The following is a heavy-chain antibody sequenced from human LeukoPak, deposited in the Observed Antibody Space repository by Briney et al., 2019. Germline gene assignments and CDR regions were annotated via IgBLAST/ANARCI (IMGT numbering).Heavy chain of an antibody. V-gene: IGHV3-30*01. D-gene: IGHD3-10*01. CDR3: ARDSTYWYDSGSSGPHSFDS. CDR2: ISSDGSKT. Sequence: GGSVRLSYAASGCIFSNYAMLWVRQAPAKGLEWVALISSDGSKTYHADSVKRRFSIARDNSKNTLHPQLNSLRAEDTSVYYCARDSTYWYDSGSSGPHSFDSWGQGTLVTVSS. J-gene: IGHJ4*02. CDR1: GCIFSNYA.